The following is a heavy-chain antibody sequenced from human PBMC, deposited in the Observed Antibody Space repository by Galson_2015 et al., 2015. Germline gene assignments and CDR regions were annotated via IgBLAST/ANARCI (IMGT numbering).Heavy chain of an antibody. V-gene: IGHV4-39*01. CDR1: GGSISSSNYY. CDR2: IYYSGST. J-gene: IGHJ2*01. Sequence: SETLSLTCFVSGGSISSSNYYWGWIRQPPGKGLEWIGTIYYSGSTHYNPSLKSRLTISVDTSKNQFSLKLTSMTAADTAVYYCARHVGQPVVGNYYFALWGRGTLVTVSS. D-gene: IGHD3-10*01. CDR3: ARHVGQPVVGNYYFAL.